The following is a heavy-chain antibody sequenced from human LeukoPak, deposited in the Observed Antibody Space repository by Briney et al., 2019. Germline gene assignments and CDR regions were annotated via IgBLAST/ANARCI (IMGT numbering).Heavy chain of an antibody. CDR3: AREFGVAFDY. J-gene: IGHJ4*02. CDR2: IKEDGNKK. D-gene: IGHD3-3*01. V-gene: IGHV3-7*01. CDR1: GFTFSSYW. Sequence: PGGSLRLSCTASGFTFSSYWMSWVRQAPGNGLEWVANIKEDGNKKYYVDSLKGRFTISRDNAKSSLYLQLNSLRAEDTAVYYCAREFGVAFDYWGQGTLVTVSS.